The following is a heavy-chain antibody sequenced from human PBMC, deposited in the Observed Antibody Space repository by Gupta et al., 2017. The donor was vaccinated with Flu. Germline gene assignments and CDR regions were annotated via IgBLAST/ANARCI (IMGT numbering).Heavy chain of an antibody. V-gene: IGHV3-33*01. CDR1: GFNFSRFG. Sequence: QVQLVESGGGVVQPGTSLRLSCAAAGFNFSRFGMHWVRQAPGKGLEWVAAMWHDGRREYYGDSAKGRFTISRDNSKNTLYLQMNRLRGEDTAVYYCARDARDAAEGGDPSRPLWNWFDPWGQGTLVTVSS. D-gene: IGHD3-16*01. CDR2: MWHDGRRE. J-gene: IGHJ5*02. CDR3: ARDARDAAEGGDPSRPLWNWFDP.